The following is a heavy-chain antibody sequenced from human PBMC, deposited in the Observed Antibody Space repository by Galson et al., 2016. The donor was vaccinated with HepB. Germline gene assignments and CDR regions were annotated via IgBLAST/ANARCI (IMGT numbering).Heavy chain of an antibody. J-gene: IGHJ4*02. V-gene: IGHV6-1*01. CDR1: GDSVSSNSAA. D-gene: IGHD6-25*01. CDR2: TYYRSKWYN. Sequence: CAISGDSVSSNSAAWNWIRQSPSRGLEWLGRTYYRSKWYNDYAESVKSRITINPDTSKNQSSLQLHSVTPDDTAFYYCAGEGASGYAPDYWGQGTLVTVSS. CDR3: AGEGASGYAPDY.